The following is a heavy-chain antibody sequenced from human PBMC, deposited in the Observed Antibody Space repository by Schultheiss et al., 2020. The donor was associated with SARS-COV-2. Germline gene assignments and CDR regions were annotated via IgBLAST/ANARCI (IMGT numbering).Heavy chain of an antibody. CDR1: GYTFTGYY. Sequence: ASVKVSCKASGYTFTGYYIHWVRQVPGQGLEWMGIITPSGGGTTYAQQFQGRVTMTTVPSTRTVYMEVSSLRYEDTAVYYCARDSVGRSPARRSGNYYLGYYFDHWGQGTLVTVAS. V-gene: IGHV1-46*01. J-gene: IGHJ4*02. D-gene: IGHD1-26*01. CDR2: ITPSGGGT. CDR3: ARDSVGRSPARRSGNYYLGYYFDH.